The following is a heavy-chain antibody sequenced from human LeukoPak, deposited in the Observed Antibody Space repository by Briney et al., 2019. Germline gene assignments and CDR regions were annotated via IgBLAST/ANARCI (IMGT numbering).Heavy chain of an antibody. CDR1: GFTFSSYG. J-gene: IGHJ1*01. Sequence: GALRLSCAASGFTFSSYGMHWVRQAPGKGLEWVAVISYDGSNKYYADSVKGRFTISRDNSKNTLYLQMNSLRAEDTAVYYCAKKLGTTEYFQHWGRGTLVTVSS. V-gene: IGHV3-30*18. CDR3: AKKLGTTEYFQH. D-gene: IGHD2-2*01. CDR2: ISYDGSNK.